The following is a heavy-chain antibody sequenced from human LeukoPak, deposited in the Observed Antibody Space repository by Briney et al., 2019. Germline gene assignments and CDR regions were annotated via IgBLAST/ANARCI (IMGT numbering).Heavy chain of an antibody. D-gene: IGHD4-17*01. Sequence: GGSLRLSCAASGFTFSNAWMSWVRQAPGKGLEWVGRIKSKTDGGATDYAAPVKGRFTISRDDSKNTLYLQMNSLKTEDTAVYYCTTGNGYGDPFDYWGQGTLVTVSS. CDR3: TTGNGYGDPFDY. J-gene: IGHJ4*02. V-gene: IGHV3-15*01. CDR1: GFTFSNAW. CDR2: IKSKTDGGAT.